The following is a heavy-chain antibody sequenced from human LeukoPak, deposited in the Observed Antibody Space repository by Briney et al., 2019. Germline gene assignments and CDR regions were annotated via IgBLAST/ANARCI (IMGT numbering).Heavy chain of an antibody. D-gene: IGHD3-10*01. CDR2: INSDGSST. V-gene: IGHV3-74*01. J-gene: IGHJ6*04. CDR1: GFTFSSYW. CDR3: ARGPVVRGVIYYGMDV. Sequence: PGGSLRLSCAASGFTFSSYWMHWVRQAPGKGLVWVSRINSDGSSTSYADSVKGRFTISRDNAKNTLYLQMNSLRAEDTAVYYCARGPVVRGVIYYGMDVWGKGTTVTVSS.